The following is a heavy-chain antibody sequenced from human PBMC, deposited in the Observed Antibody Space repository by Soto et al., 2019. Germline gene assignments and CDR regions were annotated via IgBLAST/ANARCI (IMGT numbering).Heavy chain of an antibody. CDR3: ARPTTWNVNWFDP. J-gene: IGHJ5*02. CDR1: GFTFSNYW. D-gene: IGHD1-1*01. CDR2: ISNDGSST. Sequence: SLRLSFAAPGFTFSNYWIHWVRRAPGKGLVWVSRISNDGSSTNYADSVKGRFTISRDNAKNTLYLQMNSLRAEDTAVYYCARPTTWNVNWFDPWGQGTLVTVSS. V-gene: IGHV3-74*01.